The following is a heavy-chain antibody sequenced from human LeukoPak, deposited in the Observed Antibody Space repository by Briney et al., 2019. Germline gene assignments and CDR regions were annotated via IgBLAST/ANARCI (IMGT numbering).Heavy chain of an antibody. D-gene: IGHD3-10*01. CDR2: ISGSGGST. CDR1: GFTFSSYA. J-gene: IGHJ4*02. Sequence: GGSLRLSCAAAGFTFSSYAMSWVRQAPGKGLEWVSAISGSGGSTYYADSVKGRFTISRDNSKNTLYLQMNSLRAEDTAVYYCAKDLMVQGVIITPLFDYWGQGTLVTVSS. CDR3: AKDLMVQGVIITPLFDY. V-gene: IGHV3-23*01.